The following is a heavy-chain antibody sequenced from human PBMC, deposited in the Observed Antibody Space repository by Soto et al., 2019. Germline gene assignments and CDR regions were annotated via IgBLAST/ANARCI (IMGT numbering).Heavy chain of an antibody. V-gene: IGHV4-59*01. CDR3: ARGVNYYDSSH. Sequence: PSETLSLTCTVSGGSISSYYWSWIRQPPGKGLEWIGYIYYSGSTNYNPSLKSRVTISVDTSKNQFSLKLSSVTAADTAVYYCARGVNYYDSSHWGQGTLVTVSS. D-gene: IGHD3-22*01. CDR2: IYYSGST. CDR1: GGSISSYY. J-gene: IGHJ4*02.